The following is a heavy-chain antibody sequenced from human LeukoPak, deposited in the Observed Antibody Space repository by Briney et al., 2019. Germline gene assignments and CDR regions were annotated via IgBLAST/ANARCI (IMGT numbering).Heavy chain of an antibody. V-gene: IGHV3-30-3*01. J-gene: IGHJ5*02. CDR2: ISYDGTNK. CDR1: GFTFSNFA. D-gene: IGHD3-9*01. Sequence: GRSLRLSCAASGFTFSNFAMHWVRKAPGKGLEWVAVISYDGTNKYYIDSVKGRFTISRDNSKNTVYLQMNSLRPEDTAVYYCARDRYDIPWGQGTLVTVSS. CDR3: ARDRYDIP.